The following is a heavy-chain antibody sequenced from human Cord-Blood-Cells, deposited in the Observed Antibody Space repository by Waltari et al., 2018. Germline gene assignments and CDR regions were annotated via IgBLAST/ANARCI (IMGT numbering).Heavy chain of an antibody. CDR1: GGSISRSSYY. D-gene: IGHD6-6*01. CDR3: ARAYSSSYYFDY. Sequence: QLQLQESGPGLVKPSETPSLTCTVSGGSISRSSYYWGWIRQPPGKGLEWIGSIYYSGSTYYNPSLKSRVTISVDTSKNQFSLKLSSVTAADTAVYYCARAYSSSYYFDYWGQGTLVTVSS. V-gene: IGHV4-39*01. J-gene: IGHJ4*02. CDR2: IYYSGST.